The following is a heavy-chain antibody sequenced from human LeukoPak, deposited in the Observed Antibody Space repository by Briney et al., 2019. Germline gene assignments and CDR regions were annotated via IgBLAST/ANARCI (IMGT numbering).Heavy chain of an antibody. CDR1: GYTFTSYA. CDR2: INTNTGNP. Sequence: ASVTVSCKASGYTFTSYAMNWVRQAPGQGLEWMGWINTNTGNPTYAQGFTGRFVFSLDTSVSTAYLQISSLKAEDTAVYYCARELRQTGYSYALRGYWFDPWGQGTLVTVSS. J-gene: IGHJ5*02. V-gene: IGHV7-4-1*02. CDR3: ARELRQTGYSYALRGYWFDP. D-gene: IGHD5-18*01.